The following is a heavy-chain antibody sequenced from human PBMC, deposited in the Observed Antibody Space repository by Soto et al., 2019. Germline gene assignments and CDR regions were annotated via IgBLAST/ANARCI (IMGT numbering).Heavy chain of an antibody. CDR1: GGTFSSYA. D-gene: IGHD3-22*01. CDR2: MNPNSGGT. CDR3: AREIPVVKVNYYSGMDV. J-gene: IGHJ6*02. Sequence: GPSVKVSCKASGGTFSSYAISWVRQAPGQGLEWMGWMNPNSGGTNYAQKFQGRVTMTRDTSISTAYMELSRLRSDDTAVYYCAREIPVVKVNYYSGMDVWGQGTTVTVSS. V-gene: IGHV1-2*02.